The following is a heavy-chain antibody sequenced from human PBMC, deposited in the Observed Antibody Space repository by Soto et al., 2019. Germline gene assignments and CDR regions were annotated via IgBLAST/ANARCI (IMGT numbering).Heavy chain of an antibody. J-gene: IGHJ6*02. V-gene: IGHV1-18*01. D-gene: IGHD2-2*01. Sequence: GASVKVSCKASGYTFTSYGIIWVRQAPGQGLEWMGWISAYNGNTNYAQKLQGRVTMTTDTSTSTAYMELRSLRSDDTAVYYCARDHCISTSCQTYYYYGMDVWGQGTTVTVSS. CDR2: ISAYNGNT. CDR3: ARDHCISTSCQTYYYYGMDV. CDR1: GYTFTSYG.